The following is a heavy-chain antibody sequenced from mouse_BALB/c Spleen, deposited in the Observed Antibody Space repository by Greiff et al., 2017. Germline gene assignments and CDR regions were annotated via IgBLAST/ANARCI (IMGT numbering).Heavy chain of an antibody. CDR3: ASAITTRYFDY. CDR2: ISSGGSYT. Sequence: DVQLVESGGGLVKPGGSLKLSCAASGFTFSSYAMSWVRQTPEKRLEWVATISSGGSYTYYPDSVKGRFTISRDNAKNTLYLQMSSLRSEDTAMYYCASAITTRYFDYWGQGTTLTVSS. CDR1: GFTFSSYA. J-gene: IGHJ2*01. V-gene: IGHV5-9-3*01. D-gene: IGHD2-4*01.